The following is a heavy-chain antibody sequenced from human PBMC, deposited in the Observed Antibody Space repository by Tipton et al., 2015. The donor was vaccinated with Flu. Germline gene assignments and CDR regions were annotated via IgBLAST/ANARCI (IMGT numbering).Heavy chain of an antibody. D-gene: IGHD4-11*01. CDR3: ARRDYSNYVSEPKNWFDP. CDR2: IHRSGNT. J-gene: IGHJ5*02. V-gene: IGHV4-34*01. Sequence: TLSLTCAVYGGSFSGYYWSWIRQPPGKGLEWIANIHRSGNTYYNPSLKSRVTMSVDTSKNQFSLRLKSVTAADTAVYYCARRDYSNYVSEPKNWFDPWGQGTLVTVSS. CDR1: GGSFSGYY.